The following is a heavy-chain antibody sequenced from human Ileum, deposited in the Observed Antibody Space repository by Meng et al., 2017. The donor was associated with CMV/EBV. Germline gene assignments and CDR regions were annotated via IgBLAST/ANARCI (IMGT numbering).Heavy chain of an antibody. J-gene: IGHJ5*02. CDR1: GDSIKNTDYF. CDR2: VFHSGRA. CDR3: ARDQITRVTAAGLGYFRLDP. Sequence: SETLSLTCTISGDSIKNTDYFWGWIRQPPGQGLEWIGSVFHSGRAFYTPSLTSRVTISVDTSKNQFSLKLNSVTAADTAVYYCARDQITRVTAAGLGYFRLDPWGQGTLVTVSS. V-gene: IGHV4-39*07. D-gene: IGHD1-20*01.